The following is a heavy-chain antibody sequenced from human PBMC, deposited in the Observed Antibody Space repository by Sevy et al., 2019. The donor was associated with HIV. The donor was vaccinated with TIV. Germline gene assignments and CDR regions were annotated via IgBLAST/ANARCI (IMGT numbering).Heavy chain of an antibody. V-gene: IGHV4-4*07. CDR2: DSTSGST. D-gene: IGHD3-10*01. CDR3: ARDDLVVGGGSNWFDP. J-gene: IGHJ5*02. CDR1: SASFSAYY. Sequence: SETLSLTCTVSSASFSAYYWSWIRQPAGKGLEWIGRDSTSGSTNYNPSLKSPVTMSLDTSKNHFSLKLSIVTAADTAIYYCARDDLVVGGGSNWFDPWGQGALVTVSS.